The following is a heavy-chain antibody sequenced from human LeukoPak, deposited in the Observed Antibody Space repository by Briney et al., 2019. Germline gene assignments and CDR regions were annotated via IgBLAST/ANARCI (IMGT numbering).Heavy chain of an antibody. CDR3: ARGSTAAGTGWFDP. CDR1: GGTFSSYA. D-gene: IGHD6-13*01. CDR2: IIPIFGTA. V-gene: IGHV1-69*06. Sequence: GASVKVSCKASGGTFSSYAISWVRQAPGQGLEWMGGIIPIFGTANYAQKFQGRVTITADKSTSTAYMELSSLRSKDTAVYYCARGSTAAGTGWFDPWGQGTLVTVSS. J-gene: IGHJ5*02.